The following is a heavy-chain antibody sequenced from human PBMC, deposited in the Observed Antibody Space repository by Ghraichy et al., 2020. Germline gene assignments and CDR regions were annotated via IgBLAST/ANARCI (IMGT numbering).Heavy chain of an antibody. CDR2: ISYDGSNK. Sequence: GGSLRLSCAASGFTFSNYAMHWVRQAPGKGLEWVAVISYDGSNKYYADSVKGRFTISRDNSKNTLYLQMNSLRTEDTAVYYCAREIYWGQGTLVTVSS. J-gene: IGHJ4*02. CDR3: AREIY. CDR1: GFTFSNYA. V-gene: IGHV3-30-3*01.